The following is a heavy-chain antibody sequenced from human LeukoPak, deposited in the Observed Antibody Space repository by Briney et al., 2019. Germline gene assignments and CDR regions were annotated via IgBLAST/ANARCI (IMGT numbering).Heavy chain of an antibody. V-gene: IGHV3-30*18. D-gene: IGHD3-10*01. J-gene: IGHJ4*02. Sequence: SLRLSCAASGFTFSSYGMHWVRQAPGKGLEWVAVISYDGSNKYYADSVKGRFTISRDNSKNTLYLQMNSLRAEDTAVYYCAKGITMVRGPEPNFDYWGQGTLVTVSS. CDR1: GFTFSSYG. CDR3: AKGITMVRGPEPNFDY. CDR2: ISYDGSNK.